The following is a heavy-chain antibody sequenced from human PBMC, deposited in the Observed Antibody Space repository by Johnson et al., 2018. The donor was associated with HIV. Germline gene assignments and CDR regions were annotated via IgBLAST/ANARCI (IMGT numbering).Heavy chain of an antibody. D-gene: IGHD3-10*01. CDR1: GFTFSSYA. CDR2: ISYDGSNK. Sequence: QVQLVESGGGVVLPGRSLRLSCAASGFTFSSYAMHWVRQAPGKGLEWVAVISYDGSNKYYADSVKGRFTISRDNSKNTLYLQMNSLRAEDTALYYCARALTMVRGVISDALDIWGQETMVTVSS. V-gene: IGHV3-30-3*01. J-gene: IGHJ3*02. CDR3: ARALTMVRGVISDALDI.